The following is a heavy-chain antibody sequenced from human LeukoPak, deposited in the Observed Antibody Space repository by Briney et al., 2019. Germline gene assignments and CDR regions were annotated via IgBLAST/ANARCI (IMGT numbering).Heavy chain of an antibody. V-gene: IGHV4-39*01. CDR3: GRHKVRRNYYDTERGMDV. CDR1: GGSISSSSYY. J-gene: IGHJ6*02. D-gene: IGHD3-22*01. Sequence: SETLSLTCTVSGGSISSSSYYWGWIRQPPGKGLEWIGSIYYSGSTYYNPSLKSRVTISVDTSKNQFSLKLSSVTAADTAVYYCGRHKVRRNYYDTERGMDVWGQGTTVTVSS. CDR2: IYYSGST.